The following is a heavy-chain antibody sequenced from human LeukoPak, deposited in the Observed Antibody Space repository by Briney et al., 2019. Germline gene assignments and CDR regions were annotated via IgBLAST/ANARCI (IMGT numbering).Heavy chain of an antibody. D-gene: IGHD2-8*01. J-gene: IGHJ6*03. V-gene: IGHV3-21*01. CDR1: GFTFSYYS. CDR3: AKDRCSNGIGCLYYYMDV. CDR2: ISSSSSYI. Sequence: GGSLRLSCAASGFTFSYYSMNWVRQAPGKGLEWVSSISSSSSYIYYADSVKGRFTISRDNAKNSLYLQMNSLRAEDTAVYYCAKDRCSNGIGCLYYYMDVWGKGSTVTIYS.